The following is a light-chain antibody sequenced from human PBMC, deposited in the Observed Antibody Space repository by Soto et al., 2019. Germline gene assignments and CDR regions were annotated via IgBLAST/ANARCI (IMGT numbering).Light chain of an antibody. Sequence: EIVMTQSPATLSVSPGERATLSCRASQSVRSNLAWYQQKPGQAPRLLIYGAFTRATGIPARFSGSGSGTEFTLTISSLQSEDFAIYYCQQYKNLPPLTFGGGTKVEIK. J-gene: IGKJ4*01. CDR1: QSVRSN. CDR3: QQYKNLPPLT. CDR2: GAF. V-gene: IGKV3-15*01.